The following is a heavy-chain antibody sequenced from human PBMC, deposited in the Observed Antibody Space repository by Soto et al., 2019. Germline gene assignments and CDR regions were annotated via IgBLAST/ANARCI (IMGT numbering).Heavy chain of an antibody. V-gene: IGHV5-10-1*01. D-gene: IGHD1-26*01. Sequence: PGESLKISCQGSGYTLSNYWITWVRQMPGKGLEWMGRIDPSDSYINYSPSFQGHVTISADKSISTIFLQWSSLKASDTAMYYCARYSGTYTPRGYFDYWGQGTLVTVSS. CDR3: ARYSGTYTPRGYFDY. CDR1: GYTLSNYW. CDR2: IDPSDSYI. J-gene: IGHJ4*02.